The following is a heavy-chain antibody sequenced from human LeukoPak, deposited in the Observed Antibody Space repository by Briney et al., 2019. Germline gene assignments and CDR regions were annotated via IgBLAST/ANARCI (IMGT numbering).Heavy chain of an antibody. J-gene: IGHJ4*02. CDR1: GGSISSYY. CDR2: IYTSGST. D-gene: IGHD3-22*01. CDR3: ASSSGYYQPEEGFDY. V-gene: IGHV4-4*07. Sequence: SETLSLTCTVSGGSISSYYWSWIRQPAGKGLEWIGRIYTSGSTNYNPSLKSRVTMSVDTSKNQFSLKLSSVTAADTAVYYCASSSGYYQPEEGFDYWGQGTLVTVSS.